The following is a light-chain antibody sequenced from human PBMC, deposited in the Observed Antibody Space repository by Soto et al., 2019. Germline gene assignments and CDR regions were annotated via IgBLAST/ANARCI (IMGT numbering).Light chain of an antibody. CDR3: QQSYLTPRT. J-gene: IGKJ1*01. CDR1: QSITSS. V-gene: IGKV1-39*01. Sequence: DIQMTQSPSSLSASVGDRVTITCRASQSITSSLNWYQQKPGKAPKLLIFAASSLQSGVPSRFSGSGSGTDFTLTISSLQPEDFATYYCQQSYLTPRTFGQGTKVEIK. CDR2: AAS.